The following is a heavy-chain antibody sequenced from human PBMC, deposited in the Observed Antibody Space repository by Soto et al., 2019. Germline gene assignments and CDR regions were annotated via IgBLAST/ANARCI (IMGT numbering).Heavy chain of an antibody. D-gene: IGHD3-22*01. CDR3: ASKYYYDSSAPFDI. Sequence: QVQLVQARAEVKKPGSSVKVSCKASGVTFSSYTISWVRQAPGQGLEWMGRIIPILGISNYAQKFQGRVTITADKSTSTAYMELSSLRSEDTAVYYCASKYYYDSSAPFDIWGQGTMVTVSS. V-gene: IGHV1-69*02. CDR2: IIPILGIS. CDR1: GVTFSSYT. J-gene: IGHJ3*02.